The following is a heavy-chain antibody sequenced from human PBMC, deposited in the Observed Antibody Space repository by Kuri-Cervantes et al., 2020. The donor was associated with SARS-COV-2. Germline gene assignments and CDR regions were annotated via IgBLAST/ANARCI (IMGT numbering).Heavy chain of an antibody. V-gene: IGHV3-74*01. D-gene: IGHD5-12*01. CDR3: ARAGTASGYDQYYYYYYGMDV. J-gene: IGHJ6*02. Sequence: GESLKISCAASGFSFSNGINWVRQAPGKGLVWVSRINSDGSSTSYADSVKGRFTISRDNAKNTLYLQMNSLRAEDTAVYYCARAGTASGYDQYYYYYYGMDVWGQGTTVTVSS. CDR1: GFSFSNG. CDR2: INSDGSST.